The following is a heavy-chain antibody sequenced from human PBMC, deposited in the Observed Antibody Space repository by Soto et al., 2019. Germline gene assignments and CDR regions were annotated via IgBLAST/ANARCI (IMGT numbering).Heavy chain of an antibody. CDR3: ARDLHGAFDI. V-gene: IGHV3-48*01. CDR1: GFTFSDYS. J-gene: IGHJ3*02. CDR2: SGGRGSAI. Sequence: EVQLVGSGGGLVQPGGSLRLSCVASGFTFSDYSMNWVRQAPGTGVEWVSYSGGRGSAIYDADSVKGRCTISRDKAKNSLYRQMNGLRAVDTAVYVCARDLHGAFDIWGQGTMVTVSS.